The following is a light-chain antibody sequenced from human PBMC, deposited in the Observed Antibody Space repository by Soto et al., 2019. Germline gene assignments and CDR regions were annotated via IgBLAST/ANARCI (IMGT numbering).Light chain of an antibody. CDR2: INSDGTH. Sequence: QPVLTQSPSASASLGASVKLTCTLSSGHSSNAIAWHQQQPEKGPRYLMKINSDGTHYKGDGIPDRFSGSSSGAERYLTISSLQSEDEADYYCQTWGTGIVIFGGGTKLTVL. J-gene: IGLJ2*01. CDR3: QTWGTGIVI. V-gene: IGLV4-69*02. CDR1: SGHSSNA.